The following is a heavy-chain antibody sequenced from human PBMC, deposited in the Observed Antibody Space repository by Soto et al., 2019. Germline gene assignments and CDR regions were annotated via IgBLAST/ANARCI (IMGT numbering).Heavy chain of an antibody. J-gene: IGHJ6*03. V-gene: IGHV3-74*01. CDR1: GLAFNNYW. CDR2: INNDGSSI. Sequence: EVQLVESGGGLVQPGGSLRLSCAASGLAFNNYWTHWVRQAPGKGLVWVSRINNDGSSISYADSVKGRFTISRDSAKNTLYLQMNSLRVEDTAVYYCAAVKYYYMDVWGKGTTVTVSS. D-gene: IGHD6-19*01. CDR3: AAVKYYYMDV.